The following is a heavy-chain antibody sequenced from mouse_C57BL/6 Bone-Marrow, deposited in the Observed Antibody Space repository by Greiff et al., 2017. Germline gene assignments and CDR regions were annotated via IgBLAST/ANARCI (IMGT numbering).Heavy chain of an antibody. CDR3: ARDYYGSSYYFDY. CDR2: IYPGDGDT. D-gene: IGHD1-1*01. Sequence: QVHLQQSGPELVKPGASVKISCKASGYAFSSSWMNWVKQRPGKGLEWIGRIYPGDGDTNYNGKFKGKATLTADKSSSTAYMQLSSLTSEDSAVYFCARDYYGSSYYFDYWGQGTTLTVSS. V-gene: IGHV1-82*01. CDR1: GYAFSSSW. J-gene: IGHJ2*01.